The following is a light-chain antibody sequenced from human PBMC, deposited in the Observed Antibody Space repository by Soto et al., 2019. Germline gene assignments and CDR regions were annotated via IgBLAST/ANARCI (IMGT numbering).Light chain of an antibody. CDR3: QTWGTGTVV. J-gene: IGLJ2*01. CDR2: LNGDGSQ. Sequence: QSVLTQSPAASASLGASVKLTCTLSSGHTNYAIAWHQQRPDKGPRYLMKLNGDGSQTKGGGIPYRFSGSSSGAERYLTISSLQSEDEAYYYCQTWGTGTVVFGGGTKLTVL. V-gene: IGLV4-69*02. CDR1: SGHTNYA.